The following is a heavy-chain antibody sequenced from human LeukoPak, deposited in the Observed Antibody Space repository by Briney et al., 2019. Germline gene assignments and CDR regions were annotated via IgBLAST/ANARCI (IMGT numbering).Heavy chain of an antibody. J-gene: IGHJ4*02. CDR1: GGSFSGYY. CDR3: ARECVVGAYGHFDY. D-gene: IGHD2-15*01. Sequence: PSETLSLTCAVYGGSFSGYYWSWIRQPPGKGLEWIGEINHSGSTNYNPSLKSRVTISVDTSKNQFSLKLSSVTAADTAVYYCARECVVGAYGHFDYWGQGTLVTVSS. CDR2: INHSGST. V-gene: IGHV4-34*01.